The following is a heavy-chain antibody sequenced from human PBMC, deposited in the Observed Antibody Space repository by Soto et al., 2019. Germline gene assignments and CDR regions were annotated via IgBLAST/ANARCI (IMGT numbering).Heavy chain of an antibody. D-gene: IGHD3-10*01. J-gene: IGHJ6*02. Sequence: QVQLVESGGGVVQPGRSLRLSCAASGFTFSSYGMHWVRQAPGKGLEWVAVIWYDGSNKYYADSVKGRFTISRDNSKNTLYLQMNSLRAEDTAVYYCAREDWRYYGSGSLTYYYYGMDVWGQGTTLTVSS. CDR1: GFTFSSYG. V-gene: IGHV3-33*01. CDR3: AREDWRYYGSGSLTYYYYGMDV. CDR2: IWYDGSNK.